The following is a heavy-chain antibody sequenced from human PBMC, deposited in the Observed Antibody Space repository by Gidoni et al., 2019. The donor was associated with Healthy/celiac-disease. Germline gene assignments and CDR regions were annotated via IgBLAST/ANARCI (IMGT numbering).Heavy chain of an antibody. CDR1: GFTFSSYS. D-gene: IGHD1-1*01. CDR3: ARVSSMTRTSTPDYFDY. CDR2: ISSSSSYI. J-gene: IGHJ4*02. Sequence: EVQLVESGGGLVKPGGSLRLSCAVSGFTFSSYSMNWARQAPGKGLEWVSSISSSSSYIYYADSVKGRFTISRDNAKNSLYLQMNSLRAEDTAVYYCARVSSMTRTSTPDYFDYWGQGTLVTVSS. V-gene: IGHV3-21*01.